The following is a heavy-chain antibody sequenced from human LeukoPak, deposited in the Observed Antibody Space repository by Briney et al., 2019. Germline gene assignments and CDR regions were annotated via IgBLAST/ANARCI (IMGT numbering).Heavy chain of an antibody. CDR2: IYYSGST. V-gene: IGHV4-39*01. J-gene: IGHJ4*02. CDR3: ARHDCGGGCFSRPNYYFDS. CDR1: GGSISSSSYY. Sequence: SETLSLTCTVSGGSISSSSYYWGWIRQPPGQGLEWIGSIYYSGSTYYNPSLKSRVTISVDTSKNQFSLKLSSVTAADTAVYYCARHDCGGGCFSRPNYYFDSWGQGTLVTVSS. D-gene: IGHD2-21*02.